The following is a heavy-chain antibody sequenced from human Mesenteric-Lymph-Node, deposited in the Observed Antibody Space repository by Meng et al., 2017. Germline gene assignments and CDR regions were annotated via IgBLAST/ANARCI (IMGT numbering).Heavy chain of an antibody. CDR1: GFTFSSSW. CDR2: IKLDGSEK. D-gene: IGHD5-24*01. J-gene: IGHJ4*02. V-gene: IGHV3-7*01. Sequence: GESLKISCAASGFTFSSSWMSWVRQAPGKGLEWVANIKLDGSEKYYLDSVKGRFTISRDNAKNSLYLQMNSLRAEDTAVYYCARVGRWLQFCDWGQGTLVTVSS. CDR3: ARVGRWLQFCD.